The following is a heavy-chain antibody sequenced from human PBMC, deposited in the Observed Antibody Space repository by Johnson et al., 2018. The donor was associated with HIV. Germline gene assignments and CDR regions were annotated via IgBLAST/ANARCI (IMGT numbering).Heavy chain of an antibody. CDR2: ISSSGSTI. V-gene: IGHV3-48*01. CDR1: GFTFSSYA. J-gene: IGHJ3*02. Sequence: VQLVESGGGVVQPGRSLRLSCAASGFTFSSYAMHWVRQAPGKGLEWVSYISSSGSTIYYADSVKGRFTISRDNSKNTLYLQMNSLRAEDTAVYYCARGPHEVVVVAATSAFDIWGQGTMVTVSS. CDR3: ARGPHEVVVVAATSAFDI. D-gene: IGHD2-15*01.